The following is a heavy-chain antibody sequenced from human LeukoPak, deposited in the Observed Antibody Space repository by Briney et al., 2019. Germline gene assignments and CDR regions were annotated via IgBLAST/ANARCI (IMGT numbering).Heavy chain of an antibody. V-gene: IGHV3-43*02. Sequence: PGGSLRLSCAASGFTFDDYAMHWVRQAPGKGLEWVSLISGDGGSTYYADSVKGRFTISRDNSKNSLYLQMNSLRTEDTALYYCAKGLTYYYDSSGYLAYYYYGMDVWAQGTTVTVSS. J-gene: IGHJ6*02. D-gene: IGHD3-22*01. CDR3: AKGLTYYYDSSGYLAYYYYGMDV. CDR2: ISGDGGST. CDR1: GFTFDDYA.